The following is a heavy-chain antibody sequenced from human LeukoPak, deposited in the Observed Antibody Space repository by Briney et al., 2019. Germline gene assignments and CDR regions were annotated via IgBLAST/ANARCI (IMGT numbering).Heavy chain of an antibody. J-gene: IGHJ4*02. Sequence: PSETLSLTCTVSGASISDSSYHWGWIRQPPGKGLEWFGSFYSSGNTYYNPSLKSPVTISVDTSKNQFSLRLTSVTAADTAVYHCARHSVASNRAFDSWGQGTLVTVSS. D-gene: IGHD1-14*01. CDR3: ARHSVASNRAFDS. V-gene: IGHV4-39*01. CDR1: GASISDSSYH. CDR2: FYSSGNT.